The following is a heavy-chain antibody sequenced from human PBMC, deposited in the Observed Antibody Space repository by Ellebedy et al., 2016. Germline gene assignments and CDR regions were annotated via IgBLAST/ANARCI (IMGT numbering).Heavy chain of an antibody. Sequence: GESLKISXAASGFTFSHAWMSWVRQTPGKGLVWVSRMNSDGSRTDYADSVKGRFTISRDNAKNTLYLQMNSLRAEDTAVYYCARDYYDSGSYGAVSYWGPGTLVTVSS. V-gene: IGHV3-74*01. CDR2: MNSDGSRT. CDR3: ARDYYDSGSYGAVSY. D-gene: IGHD3-10*01. CDR1: GFTFSHAW. J-gene: IGHJ4*02.